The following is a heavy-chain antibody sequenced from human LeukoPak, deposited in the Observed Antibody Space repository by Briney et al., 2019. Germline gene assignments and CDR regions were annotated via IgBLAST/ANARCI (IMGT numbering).Heavy chain of an antibody. J-gene: IGHJ4*02. Sequence: PGRSLRLSCAASGFTFSSYAMTWVRQAPGRGLEWVSAISGSGGSTYYADSVKGRFTISRDNSKNTLYLQMNSLRAEDTAIYYCAKRNTALASDYWGQGTLVTVSS. V-gene: IGHV3-23*01. CDR1: GFTFSSYA. CDR3: AKRNTALASDY. D-gene: IGHD5-18*01. CDR2: ISGSGGST.